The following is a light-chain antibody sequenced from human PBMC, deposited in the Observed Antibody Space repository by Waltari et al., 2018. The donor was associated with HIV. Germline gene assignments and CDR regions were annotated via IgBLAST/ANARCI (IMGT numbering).Light chain of an antibody. V-gene: IGLV1-40*01. CDR2: DNT. CDR1: SSNIGAGYD. CDR3: QSYPASLTVSLI. Sequence: QSVLTQPPSVSGAPGQRVTISCTGNSSNIGAGYDVHWYQQLPGKAPKLLISDNTNPPSGAPDRFAGPKSGTSAALASTGLRAEDEADYYCQSYPASLTVSLIFGGGTRLTVL. J-gene: IGLJ2*01.